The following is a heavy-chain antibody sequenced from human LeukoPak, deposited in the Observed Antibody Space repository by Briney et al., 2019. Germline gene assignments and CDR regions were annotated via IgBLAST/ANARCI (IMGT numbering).Heavy chain of an antibody. J-gene: IGHJ4*02. Sequence: GGSLRLSCAASGFTFSSYEMNWVRQAPGKGLEWVSYISSSGSTIYYADSVKGRFTISRDNAKNPLYLQMNSLRAEDTAVYYCAREYLEYYYDSSGYYDYWGQGTLVTVSS. V-gene: IGHV3-48*03. CDR3: AREYLEYYYDSSGYYDY. CDR1: GFTFSSYE. CDR2: ISSSGSTI. D-gene: IGHD3-22*01.